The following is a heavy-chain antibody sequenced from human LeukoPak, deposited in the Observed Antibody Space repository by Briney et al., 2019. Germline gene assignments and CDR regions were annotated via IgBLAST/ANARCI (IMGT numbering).Heavy chain of an antibody. CDR1: GFTFSSYA. CDR3: ARGALEYSGFDQTFDY. J-gene: IGHJ4*02. D-gene: IGHD5-12*01. Sequence: GGSLRLSCAASGFTFSSYAMHWVRQAPGKGLEWVAFIRYDGSNKYYADSVKGRFTISRDNSKNTLYLQMSSLRTEDTAVYYCARGALEYSGFDQTFDYWAQGTLVTVSS. V-gene: IGHV3-30*02. CDR2: IRYDGSNK.